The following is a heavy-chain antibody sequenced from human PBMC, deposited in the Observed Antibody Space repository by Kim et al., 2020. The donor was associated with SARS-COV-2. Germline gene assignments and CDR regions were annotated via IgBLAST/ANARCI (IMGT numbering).Heavy chain of an antibody. V-gene: IGHV4-59*01. D-gene: IGHD6-19*01. CDR3: ARVKEGYTSGWYEDY. Sequence: PSLKSRVTISVATSKNQFSRKLSSVTAADTAVYYCARVKEGYTSGWYEDYWGQGTLVTVSS. J-gene: IGHJ4*02.